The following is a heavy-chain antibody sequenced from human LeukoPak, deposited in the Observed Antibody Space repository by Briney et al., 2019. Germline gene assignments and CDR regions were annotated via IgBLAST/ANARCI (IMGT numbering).Heavy chain of an antibody. V-gene: IGHV5-51*01. CDR3: ARDSLTVQNQGDGMDV. J-gene: IGHJ6*02. D-gene: IGHD1-14*01. CDR2: IYPGDSDT. Sequence: GESLKISCKGSGYSFTSYWIGWVRQMPRKGLEWMGIIYPGDSDTRYSPSFQGQVTISADKSISTAYLQWSSLKASDPAMYYCARDSLTVQNQGDGMDVWGQGTTVTVSS. CDR1: GYSFTSYW.